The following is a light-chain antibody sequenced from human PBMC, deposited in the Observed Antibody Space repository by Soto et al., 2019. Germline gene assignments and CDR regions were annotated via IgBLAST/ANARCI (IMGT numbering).Light chain of an antibody. CDR2: EVS. CDR3: SSYAGSNNLV. Sequence: QSALTQPPSAYGSPGQSVTISCTGTSRDVGGYNYVSWYQQHPGKAPKLMIYEVSKRPSGVPDRFSGSKSGNTASLTVSGLQAEDEADYYCSSYAGSNNLVFGTGTKVTVL. CDR1: SRDVGGYNY. V-gene: IGLV2-8*01. J-gene: IGLJ1*01.